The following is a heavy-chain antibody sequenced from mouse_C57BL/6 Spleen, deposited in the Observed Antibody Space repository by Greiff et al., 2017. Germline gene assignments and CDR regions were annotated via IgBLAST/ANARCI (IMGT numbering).Heavy chain of an antibody. CDR1: GYTFTSYW. CDR3: ATNEDFDY. Sequence: QVQLQQPGAELVRPGTSVKLSCKASGYTFTSYWMHWVKQRPGQGLEWIGVIDPSDSYTNYNQKFKGKATLTVDTSSSPAYMQLSSLTSEDSAVYYCATNEDFDYWGQGTTLTVSS. J-gene: IGHJ2*01. V-gene: IGHV1-59*01. CDR2: IDPSDSYT. D-gene: IGHD4-1*01.